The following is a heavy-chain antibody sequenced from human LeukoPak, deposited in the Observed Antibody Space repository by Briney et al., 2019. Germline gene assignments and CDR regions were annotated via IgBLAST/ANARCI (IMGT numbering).Heavy chain of an antibody. J-gene: IGHJ4*02. V-gene: IGHV1-2*02. CDR2: INPNSGDT. D-gene: IGHD6-19*01. CDR1: GYTFTDYY. CDR3: ANTYSSGWYFHY. Sequence: EASVKVSCKTSGYTFTDYYMHWVRQAPGQGLEWMGWINPNSGDTKYAQMFQGRVTLTRDTSITTAYMELSSLTSGYTAVYYCANTYSSGWYFHYWGQGTLVTVSS.